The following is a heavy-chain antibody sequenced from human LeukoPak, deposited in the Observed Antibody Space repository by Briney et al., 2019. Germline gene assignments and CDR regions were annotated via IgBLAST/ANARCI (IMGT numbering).Heavy chain of an antibody. J-gene: IGHJ4*02. Sequence: ASVKVSCKXSGYTLTELSMHWVRQAPGKGLEWMGGFDPEDGETIYAQKFQGRVTMTEDTSTDTAYMELSSLRSEDTAVYYCATGGLAAAGLRGTIDYWGQGTLVTVSS. D-gene: IGHD6-13*01. CDR3: ATGGLAAAGLRGTIDY. V-gene: IGHV1-24*01. CDR1: GYTLTELS. CDR2: FDPEDGET.